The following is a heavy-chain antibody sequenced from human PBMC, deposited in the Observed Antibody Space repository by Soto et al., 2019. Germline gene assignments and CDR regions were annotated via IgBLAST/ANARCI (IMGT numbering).Heavy chain of an antibody. CDR1: GFSFSTYS. CDR2: ISSSGASI. D-gene: IGHD6-19*01. V-gene: IGHV3-21*01. CDR3: ARDPPRQWLINGAFDY. J-gene: IGHJ4*02. Sequence: EVQLVGSGGGLVKPGGSLRLSCAASGFSFSTYSINWLRQAPGKGLEWVSSISSSGASIHYAESVKGRFTISRDNAKNSLYLQMNSLRVEDTAVYYCARDPPRQWLINGAFDYWGQGTLVTVSS.